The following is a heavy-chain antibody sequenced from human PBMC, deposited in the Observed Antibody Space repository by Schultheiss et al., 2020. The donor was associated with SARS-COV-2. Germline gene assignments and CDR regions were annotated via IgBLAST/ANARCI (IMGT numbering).Heavy chain of an antibody. V-gene: IGHV4-4*07. CDR1: GGSISSYY. D-gene: IGHD3-22*01. J-gene: IGHJ4*02. Sequence: SETLSLTCTVSGGSISSYYWSWIRQPAGKGLEWIGRIYTSGSTNYNPSLKSRVTMSVDTSKNQFSLKLSSVTAEDTAVYYCTRLPNSLYDSSGYTFDYWGQGTLVTVSS. CDR2: IYTSGST. CDR3: TRLPNSLYDSSGYTFDY.